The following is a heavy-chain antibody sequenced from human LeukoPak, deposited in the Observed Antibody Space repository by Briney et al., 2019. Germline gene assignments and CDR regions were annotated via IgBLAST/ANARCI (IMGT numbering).Heavy chain of an antibody. CDR1: GYTFTSYD. Sequence: ASVKVSCKASGYTFTSYDINWVRQATGQGLEWMAYMNPNSGKIGYAQTFQGRVTITWNTSVNTAYMELSSLISDDTAVYYCASGATYCGSASCSLRDYFDYWGQGTLVTVSS. J-gene: IGHJ4*02. CDR3: ASGATYCGSASCSLRDYFDY. V-gene: IGHV1-8*03. D-gene: IGHD2-2*01. CDR2: MNPNSGKI.